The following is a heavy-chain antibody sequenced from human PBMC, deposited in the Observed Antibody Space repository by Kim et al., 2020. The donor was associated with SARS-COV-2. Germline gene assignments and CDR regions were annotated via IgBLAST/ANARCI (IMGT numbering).Heavy chain of an antibody. J-gene: IGHJ3*02. CDR2: ITKSSTTI. Sequence: GGSLRLSCATSGFTFSAYDMNWVHQAPGKGLEWLSFITKSSTTIYYADSVEGRFTISRDNAKNSLFLQMNSLRDEDTALYYCVRDRMGGAFDMWGQGTMVTVS. CDR3: VRDRMGGAFDM. V-gene: IGHV3-48*02. D-gene: IGHD3-16*01. CDR1: GFTFSAYD.